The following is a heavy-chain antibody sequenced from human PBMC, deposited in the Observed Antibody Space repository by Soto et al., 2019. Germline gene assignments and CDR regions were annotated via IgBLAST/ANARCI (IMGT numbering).Heavy chain of an antibody. V-gene: IGHV3-33*01. D-gene: IGHD1-26*01. CDR3: ARYFITGGTYSGPSYYYLDY. CDR1: GFTLSRIG. CDR2: IRHDGSKR. J-gene: IGHJ4*03. Sequence: PVGSLRLSGAVSGFTLSRIGVHWVRQAPGKGLEWVAVIRHDGSKRSFIDSVKGRITTFRVNHSNEMVMQMHSLRTDDATLLWYARYFITGGTYSGPSYYYLDYWGRGTLVTVSS.